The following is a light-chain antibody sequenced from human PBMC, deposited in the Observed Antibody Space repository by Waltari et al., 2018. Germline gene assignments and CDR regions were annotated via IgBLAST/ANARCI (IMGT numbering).Light chain of an antibody. J-gene: IGLJ3*02. CDR3: SSYASSITPNWV. CDR2: DVN. CDR1: SSDIGGYNY. Sequence: QSALTQPASVSGSPAQSLTISCTGTSSDIGGYNYVSWYQQHPGKAPKLMIYDVNKRPSGVSNRFSGAKAGNTASLTISGLQAEDEAYYYCSSYASSITPNWVFGGGTKLTVL. V-gene: IGLV2-14*03.